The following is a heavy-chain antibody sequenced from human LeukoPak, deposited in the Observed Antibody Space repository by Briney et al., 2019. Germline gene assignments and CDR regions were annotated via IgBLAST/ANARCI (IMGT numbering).Heavy chain of an antibody. V-gene: IGHV1-2*02. Sequence: ASVKVSCKASGYTFTGYYMHWVRQAPGHGLEWMGWINPNSGGTTCAQRFQGRVTMTRDTSITTAYMELSRLRSDDTAVYYCARERGYCSSSNCYTSDAFDIWDQGTTVTVSS. D-gene: IGHD2-2*02. CDR2: INPNSGGT. J-gene: IGHJ3*02. CDR1: GYTFTGYY. CDR3: ARERGYCSSSNCYTSDAFDI.